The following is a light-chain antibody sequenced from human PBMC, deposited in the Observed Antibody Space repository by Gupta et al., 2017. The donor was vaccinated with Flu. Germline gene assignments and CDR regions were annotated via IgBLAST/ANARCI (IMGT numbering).Light chain of an antibody. CDR1: QSISSY. J-gene: IGKJ3*01. Sequence: DIQMTQSPSTLSASVGDRVTITCRASQSISSYLNWYQHKPGKVPKLLIYAVSRCQSGDTYRFSGSGSGTDFTLTSSRPQNEDFEKYYGQQSYTTHTFGHGTNVEFK. CDR3: QQSYTTHT. CDR2: AVS. V-gene: IGKV1-39*01.